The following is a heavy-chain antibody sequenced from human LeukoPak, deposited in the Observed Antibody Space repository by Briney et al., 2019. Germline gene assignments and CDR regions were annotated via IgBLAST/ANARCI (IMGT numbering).Heavy chain of an antibody. CDR1: GYTFTGYY. CDR3: AREPGGSGFDY. Sequence: ASVKVSCKASGYTFTGYYMHWVRQAPRQGLEWMGIINPSGGSTSYAQKFQGRVTMTRDTSTSTVYMELSSLRSEDTAVYYCAREPGGSGFDYWGQGTLVTVSS. CDR2: INPSGGST. J-gene: IGHJ4*02. D-gene: IGHD1-1*01. V-gene: IGHV1-46*01.